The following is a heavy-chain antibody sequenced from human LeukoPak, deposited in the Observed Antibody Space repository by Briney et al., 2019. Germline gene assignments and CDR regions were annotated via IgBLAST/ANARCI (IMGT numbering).Heavy chain of an antibody. CDR1: GGSISTYY. CDR3: ARHDAGIAARPFDN. J-gene: IGHJ4*02. V-gene: IGHV4-4*09. Sequence: PSETLSLTCTVPGGSISTYYWSWIRRPPGKGLEWIAYIHASGPTNYNPSLKSRITTSVDTSKNQFSLKLSSVTAADTAVYYCARHDAGIAARPFDNWGQGTLVTVSS. D-gene: IGHD6-6*01. CDR2: IHASGPT.